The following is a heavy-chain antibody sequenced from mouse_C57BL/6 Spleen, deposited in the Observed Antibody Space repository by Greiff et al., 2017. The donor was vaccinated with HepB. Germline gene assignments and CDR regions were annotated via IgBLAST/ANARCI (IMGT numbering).Heavy chain of an antibody. V-gene: IGHV1-82*01. Sequence: VQLQQSGPELVKPGASVKISCKASGYAFSSSWMNWVKQRPGKGLEWIGRIYPGDGDTNYNGKFKGKATLTADKSSSTAYMQLSSLTSEDSAVYFCVRMVTTGAMDYWGQGTSVTVSS. CDR2: IYPGDGDT. CDR1: GYAFSSSW. D-gene: IGHD2-2*01. CDR3: VRMVTTGAMDY. J-gene: IGHJ4*01.